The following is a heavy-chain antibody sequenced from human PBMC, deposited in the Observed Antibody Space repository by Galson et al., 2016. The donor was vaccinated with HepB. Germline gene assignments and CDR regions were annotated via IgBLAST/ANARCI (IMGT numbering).Heavy chain of an antibody. V-gene: IGHV3-53*01. D-gene: IGHD3-22*01. CDR3: TRDDSSGHFDS. CDR1: GFIVSHNY. CDR2: IYASGSA. J-gene: IGHJ4*02. Sequence: SLRLSCAGSGFIVSHNYINWVRQAPGEGLEWLSIIYASGSALYADSVKGRFTISRDDSENTVYLQMNSLRAEDTAVYYCTRDDSSGHFDSWGQGVQVTVSS.